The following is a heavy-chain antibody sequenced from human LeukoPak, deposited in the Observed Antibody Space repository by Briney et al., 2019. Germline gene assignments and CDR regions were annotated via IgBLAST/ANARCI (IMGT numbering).Heavy chain of an antibody. D-gene: IGHD1-7*01. CDR1: GGSIIGDY. J-gene: IGHJ4*02. CDR3: ARGITGSTGFEY. V-gene: IGHV4-4*07. CDR2: IYTTGTT. Sequence: SETLSLTCTVSGGSIIGDYWSWIRQPAGKGLEWIGRIYTTGTTTSNPSLKSRVTMSVDTSNNQFSLKLNSVTAADTAVYYCARGITGSTGFEYWGQGTLVAVSS.